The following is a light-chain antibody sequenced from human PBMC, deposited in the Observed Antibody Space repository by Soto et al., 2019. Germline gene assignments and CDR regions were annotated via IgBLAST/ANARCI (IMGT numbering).Light chain of an antibody. CDR2: GAS. Sequence: EIVLTQSPGTLCLSPGERATRSXRASQSLSSNLAWYQQKAGQAPRLLISGASSRATGIPDRITGSGSGTDFTLSISRLEPEHFAVYYCQQYGGSTRTFGQGTKVDI. CDR1: QSLSSN. V-gene: IGKV3-20*01. J-gene: IGKJ1*01. CDR3: QQYGGSTRT.